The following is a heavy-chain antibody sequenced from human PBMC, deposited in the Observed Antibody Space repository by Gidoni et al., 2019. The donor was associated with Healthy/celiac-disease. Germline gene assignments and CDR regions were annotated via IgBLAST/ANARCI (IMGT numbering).Heavy chain of an antibody. Sequence: QVQLQESGPALVKPSETLYLTCTASGGSISSYDWSWIRQPAGKGLEWIGRIYTSGSTNYNPSRKSRVTMSVDTSKNQFALKLSSVTAADTAVYYCARDYWYFDLWGRGTLVTVSS. J-gene: IGHJ2*01. CDR3: ARDYWYFDL. CDR2: IYTSGST. CDR1: GGSISSYD. V-gene: IGHV4-4*07.